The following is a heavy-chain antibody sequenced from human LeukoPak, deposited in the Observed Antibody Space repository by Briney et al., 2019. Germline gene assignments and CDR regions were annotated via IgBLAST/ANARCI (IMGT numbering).Heavy chain of an antibody. V-gene: IGHV4-34*01. D-gene: IGHD3-22*01. J-gene: IGHJ4*02. CDR1: GGSFSGYY. CDR2: INHSGST. CDR3: AREEVVVISL. Sequence: PSETLSLTCAVYGGSFSGYYWSWIRQPPGKGLEWIGEINHSGSTNYNPSLKSRVTMSVDTSKNQFSLKLSSVTAADTAVYYCAREEVVVISLWGQGTLVTVSS.